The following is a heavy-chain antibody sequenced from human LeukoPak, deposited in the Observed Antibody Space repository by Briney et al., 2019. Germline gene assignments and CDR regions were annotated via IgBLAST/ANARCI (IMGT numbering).Heavy chain of an antibody. V-gene: IGHV3-30*18. CDR1: GFTFSSYG. CDR3: AEGCPLSGCFDY. Sequence: GGSLRLSCAASGFTFSSYGMHWVRQAPGKGLEWVAVISYDGSNKYYADSVKGRFTISRDNSKNTLYLQMNSLRAEDTAVYYCAEGCPLSGCFDYWGQGTLVTVSS. J-gene: IGHJ4*02. D-gene: IGHD6-19*01. CDR2: ISYDGSNK.